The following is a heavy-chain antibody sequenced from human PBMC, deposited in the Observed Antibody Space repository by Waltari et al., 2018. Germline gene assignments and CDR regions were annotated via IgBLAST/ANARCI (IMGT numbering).Heavy chain of an antibody. D-gene: IGHD6-19*01. Sequence: EVQLVESGGGLIQTGGSLRLSCAAAGFTVSSNYMRWFCQAPGKGLEWVSVIYSGGSTYYADSVKGRFTISRDNSKNTLYLQMNSLRAEDTAVYYCARDQERSSGWPYYFDYWGQGTLVTVSS. V-gene: IGHV3-53*01. CDR2: IYSGGST. CDR1: GFTVSSNY. J-gene: IGHJ4*02. CDR3: ARDQERSSGWPYYFDY.